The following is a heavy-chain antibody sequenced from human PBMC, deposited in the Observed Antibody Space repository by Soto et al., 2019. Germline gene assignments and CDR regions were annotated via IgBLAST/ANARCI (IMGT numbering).Heavy chain of an antibody. CDR2: IYSGGGT. Sequence: EVPLVESGGGLNQPGGSLRLSCAASGFTVSRSYMSWVRQTPGKGLEWLSVIYSGGGTYYADSVKGRFSTSRDSSKNTLYLQMNDLRAEDTAIYYCARDKGYGDQRTLGYWGQGTLVTVSS. V-gene: IGHV3-53*01. CDR1: GFTVSRSY. CDR3: ARDKGYGDQRTLGY. D-gene: IGHD4-17*01. J-gene: IGHJ4*02.